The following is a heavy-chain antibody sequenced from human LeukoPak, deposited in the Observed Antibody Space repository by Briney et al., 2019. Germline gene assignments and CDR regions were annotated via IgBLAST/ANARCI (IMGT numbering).Heavy chain of an antibody. J-gene: IGHJ3*02. Sequence: GSLRLSCAASGFTFSNYAMSWVRQAPGKGLEWVSAISGSGAYTYYADSVKGRLTISRDNSKNTLYLQMNSLRAEDTAVYYCAEEVRYNWNPTYNAFDIWGQGTMVTVSS. CDR1: GFTFSNYA. CDR3: AEEVRYNWNPTYNAFDI. D-gene: IGHD1-20*01. V-gene: IGHV3-23*01. CDR2: ISGSGAYT.